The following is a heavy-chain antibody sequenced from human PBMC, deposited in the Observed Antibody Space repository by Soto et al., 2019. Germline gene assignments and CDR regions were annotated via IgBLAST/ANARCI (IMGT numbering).Heavy chain of an antibody. Sequence: SETLSLTCTVSGGAISSSIYYWGWIRQPPGKGLEWIGSIYYSGSTYYNPSLKSRVTISVDTSKNQFSLKLSSVTAADTAVYYCARCEDIVVVVAATQGWFDPWGQGTLVTAPQ. CDR3: ARCEDIVVVVAATQGWFDP. CDR1: GGAISSSIYY. V-gene: IGHV4-39*01. D-gene: IGHD2-15*01. J-gene: IGHJ5*02. CDR2: IYYSGST.